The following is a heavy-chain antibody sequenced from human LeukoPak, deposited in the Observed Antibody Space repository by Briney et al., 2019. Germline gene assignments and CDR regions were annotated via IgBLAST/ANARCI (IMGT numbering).Heavy chain of an antibody. Sequence: GGSLRLSCAASGFTFDDYAMHWVRQAPGKGREWVSGISWNSGSIGYADSVKGRFTISRDNAKNSLYLQMNSLRAEDTALYYCAKDESSFVAASTGTFDYWGQGTLVTVSS. CDR1: GFTFDDYA. CDR3: AKDESSFVAASTGTFDY. J-gene: IGHJ4*02. D-gene: IGHD1-1*01. CDR2: ISWNSGSI. V-gene: IGHV3-9*01.